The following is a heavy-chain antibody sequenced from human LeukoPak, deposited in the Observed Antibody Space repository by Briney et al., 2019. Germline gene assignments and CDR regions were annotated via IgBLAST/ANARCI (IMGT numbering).Heavy chain of an antibody. V-gene: IGHV1-3*01. Sequence: ASVKVSCKASGYTFSDYAMHWVRQAPGQRFEWMGWIDAGNGDTRYSQKFQGRVTMTRDTSTSTVYMELSSLRSEDTAVYYCARAQVYLDYWGQGTLVTVSS. CDR3: ARAQVYLDY. CDR1: GYTFSDYA. CDR2: IDAGNGDT. J-gene: IGHJ4*02.